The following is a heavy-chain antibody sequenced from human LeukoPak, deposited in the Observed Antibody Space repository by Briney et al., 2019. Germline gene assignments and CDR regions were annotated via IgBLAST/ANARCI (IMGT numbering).Heavy chain of an antibody. CDR2: ISGSGGST. CDR3: ARDERLLSFLK. Sequence: GGSLRLSCAASGFTFSSYSMNWVRQAPGKGLEWVSAISGSGGSTYYADSVKGRFTISRDNSKNTLYLQMNSLRAEDTAIYYCARDERLLSFLKWGQGTLVTVSS. CDR1: GFTFSSYS. J-gene: IGHJ4*02. V-gene: IGHV3-23*01. D-gene: IGHD3-3*01.